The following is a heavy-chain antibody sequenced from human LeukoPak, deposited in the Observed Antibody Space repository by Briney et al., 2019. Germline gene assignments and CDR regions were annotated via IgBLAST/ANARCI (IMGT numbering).Heavy chain of an antibody. CDR2: IYHSGST. CDR1: GYSISSGYY. CDR3: ARGGKGFGELLY. D-gene: IGHD3-10*01. J-gene: IGHJ4*02. Sequence: PSETLSLTCTVSGYSISSGYYWGWIRQPPGKGLEWIGSIYHSGSTYYNPSLKSRVTISVDTSKNQFSLKLSSVTAADTAVYYCARGGKGFGELLYWGQGTLVTVSS. V-gene: IGHV4-38-2*02.